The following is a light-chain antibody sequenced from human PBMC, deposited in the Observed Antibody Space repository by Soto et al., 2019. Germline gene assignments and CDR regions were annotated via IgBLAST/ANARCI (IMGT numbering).Light chain of an antibody. V-gene: IGKV1-5*03. CDR2: KAS. Sequence: MTESPATLSVSPGERATLSCRASQTISSWLAWYQQKPGKAPKLLIYKASTLKSGVPSRFSGSGSGTEFTLTISSLQPDDFATYYCQHYNSYSEAFGQGTKVDSK. J-gene: IGKJ1*01. CDR3: QHYNSYSEA. CDR1: QTISSW.